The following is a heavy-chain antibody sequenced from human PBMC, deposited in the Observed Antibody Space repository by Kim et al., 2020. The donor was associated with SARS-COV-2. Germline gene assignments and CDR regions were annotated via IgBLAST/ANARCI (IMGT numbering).Heavy chain of an antibody. CDR2: ISAYNGNT. V-gene: IGHV1-18*01. Sequence: ASVKVSCKASGYTFTSYGISWVRQAPGQGLEWMGWISAYNGNTNYAQKLQGRVTMTTDTSTSTAYMELRSLRSDDTAVYYCASRRGCSGGSCYSPNIWFDYWGQGTLVTVSS. D-gene: IGHD2-15*01. CDR1: GYTFTSYG. J-gene: IGHJ4*02. CDR3: ASRRGCSGGSCYSPNIWFDY.